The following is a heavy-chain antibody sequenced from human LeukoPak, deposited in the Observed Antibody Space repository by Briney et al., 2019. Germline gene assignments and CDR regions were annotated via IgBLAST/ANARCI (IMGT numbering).Heavy chain of an antibody. CDR3: ARRGLGYCSSTSCYAFDY. Sequence: PSETLSLTCTVSGGSISSGGYYWSWIRRHPGKGLEWIGYIYYSGSTYYNPSLKSRVTISVDTSKNQFSLKLSSVTAAGTAVYYCARRGLGYCSSTSCYAFDYWGQGTLVTVSS. D-gene: IGHD2-2*01. CDR1: GGSISSGGYY. CDR2: IYYSGST. V-gene: IGHV4-31*03. J-gene: IGHJ4*02.